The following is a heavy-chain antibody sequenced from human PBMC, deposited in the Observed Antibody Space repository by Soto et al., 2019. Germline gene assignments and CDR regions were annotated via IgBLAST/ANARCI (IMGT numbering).Heavy chain of an antibody. CDR3: ARVRDWFDP. D-gene: IGHD3-3*01. Sequence: SETLSLTCAVYGGSFSGYYWSWIRQPPGKGLEWIGEINHSGSTNYNPSLKSRVTISVDTSKNQFSLRLTSVTAADTAVYYCARVRDWFDPWGQGTLVTVSS. J-gene: IGHJ5*02. CDR1: GGSFSGYY. CDR2: INHSGST. V-gene: IGHV4-34*01.